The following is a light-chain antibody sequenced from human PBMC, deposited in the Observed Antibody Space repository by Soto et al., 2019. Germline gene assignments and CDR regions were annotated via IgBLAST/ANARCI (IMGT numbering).Light chain of an antibody. V-gene: IGLV2-14*01. J-gene: IGLJ1*01. Sequence: QSELTQPASVSGSPGQSITISCTGTSRDVGGYNYVSWYQQHPGKAPKLMIYDVSNRPSGVSNRFSGSKSGNTASLTISGLQAEDEADYYCSSYTSSCPVFGTGTKVTVL. CDR2: DVS. CDR3: SSYTSSCPV. CDR1: SRDVGGYNY.